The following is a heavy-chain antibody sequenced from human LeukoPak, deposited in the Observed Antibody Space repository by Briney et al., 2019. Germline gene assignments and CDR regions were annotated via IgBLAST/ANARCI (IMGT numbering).Heavy chain of an antibody. CDR3: ARGFASGWYSRYDP. Sequence: PSETLSLTCTVSGDPVSRGSYYWSWIRRPPGKELEWIGYVYHTGSTNYNPSLKSRVTISVDTSENEFSLKMTSVTAADTAVYYCARGFASGWYSRYDPWGQGTLVTVSS. CDR1: GDPVSRGSYY. D-gene: IGHD6-19*01. V-gene: IGHV4-61*01. CDR2: VYHTGST. J-gene: IGHJ5*02.